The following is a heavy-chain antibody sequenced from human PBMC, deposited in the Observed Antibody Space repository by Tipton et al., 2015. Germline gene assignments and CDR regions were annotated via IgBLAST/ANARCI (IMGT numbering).Heavy chain of an antibody. Sequence: TLSVTCSVSSDSISKYYWSWIRQPPGKELEWIGYIQYSGSTNYNPSLKSRVTISVDTSKTQFSLKMSSVTASDTAVYYCARARGRHGGLFDSWGQGILVTVSS. CDR3: ARARGRHGGLFDS. J-gene: IGHJ4*02. CDR2: IQYSGST. CDR1: SDSISKYY. V-gene: IGHV4-59*01. D-gene: IGHD4-23*01.